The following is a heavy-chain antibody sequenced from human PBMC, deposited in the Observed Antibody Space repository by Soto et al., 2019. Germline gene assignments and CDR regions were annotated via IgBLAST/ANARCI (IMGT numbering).Heavy chain of an antibody. CDR1: GGSFSGYY. CDR3: ARGRRDSGYDWGFRH. Sequence: QVQLQQWGAGLLKPSETLSLTCAVYGGSFSGYYWSWIRQPPGKGLEWIGEINHSGSTNYNPSLKSRVTISVDTSKNQFSLKLSSVTAADTAVYYCARGRRDSGYDWGFRHWGQGTLVTVSS. V-gene: IGHV4-34*01. CDR2: INHSGST. J-gene: IGHJ4*02. D-gene: IGHD5-12*01.